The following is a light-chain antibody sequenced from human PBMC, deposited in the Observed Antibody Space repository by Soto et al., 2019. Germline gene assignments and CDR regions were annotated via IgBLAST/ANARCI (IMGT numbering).Light chain of an antibody. V-gene: IGKV3-20*01. Sequence: EIMLTQSPGTLSLSPGERATLSCRASQSVTSNYLAWYQRKPGQAPRLLIYGASSRATGIPDRFSGSGSRTDFTLTISRLEPEDSAVFYCQQYGTSPPTFGQGTKVEIK. J-gene: IGKJ1*01. CDR3: QQYGTSPPT. CDR1: QSVTSNY. CDR2: GAS.